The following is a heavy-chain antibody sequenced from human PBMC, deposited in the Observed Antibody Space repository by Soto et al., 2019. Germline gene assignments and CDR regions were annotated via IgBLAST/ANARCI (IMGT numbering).Heavy chain of an antibody. J-gene: IGHJ4*02. CDR3: ANTPIAAAGTWEFDY. V-gene: IGHV3-23*01. D-gene: IGHD6-13*01. Sequence: EVHLLESGGGLVQPGGSLRLSCAASGFTFSSYAMSWVRQAPGKGLEWVSAISGSGGSTYYADSVKGRFTISRDNSKNTLYLQMNSLRAEDTAVYYCANTPIAAAGTWEFDYWGQGTLVTVSS. CDR1: GFTFSSYA. CDR2: ISGSGGST.